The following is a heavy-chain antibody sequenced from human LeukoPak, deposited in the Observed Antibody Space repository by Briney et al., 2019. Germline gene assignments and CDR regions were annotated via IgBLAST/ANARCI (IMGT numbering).Heavy chain of an antibody. CDR2: ISSSGSTI. CDR1: GFTFSSYE. CDR3: ARDWRLVGATHAFDI. D-gene: IGHD1-26*01. V-gene: IGHV3-48*03. J-gene: IGHJ3*02. Sequence: PGGSLRLSCAASGFTFSSYEMNWVRQAPGKGLEWVSYISSSGSTIYYADSVKGRFTISRDNAKNSLYLQMNSLRAEDTAVYYCARDWRLVGATHAFDIWGQGTMVTVSS.